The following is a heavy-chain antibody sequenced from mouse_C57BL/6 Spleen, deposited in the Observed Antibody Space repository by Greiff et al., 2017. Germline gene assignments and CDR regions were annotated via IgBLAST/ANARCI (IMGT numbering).Heavy chain of an antibody. D-gene: IGHD1-1*01. V-gene: IGHV1-64*01. CDR3: ARGNYGSSHWYFDV. Sequence: QVQLQQPGAELVKPGASVKLSCKASGYTFTSYWMHWVKQRPGQGLEWIGMIHPNSGSTNYNEQFKSKATLSVDKSSSTAYMQLSSLTSEDSPVYYCARGNYGSSHWYFDVWGTGTTVTVSS. CDR1: GYTFTSYW. J-gene: IGHJ1*03. CDR2: IHPNSGST.